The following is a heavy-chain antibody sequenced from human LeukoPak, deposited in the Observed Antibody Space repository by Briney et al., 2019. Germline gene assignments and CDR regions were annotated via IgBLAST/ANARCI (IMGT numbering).Heavy chain of an antibody. Sequence: GGSLRLSCAASGFTFSSYAMHWVRQAPGKGLEWVAVISYDGSNKYYADSVKGRFTISRDNSKNTLYLQMNSLRAEDTAVYYCTRVQRRGDESYLYWGQGTLVTVSS. CDR3: TRVQRRGDESYLY. CDR1: GFTFSSYA. V-gene: IGHV3-30-3*01. J-gene: IGHJ4*02. CDR2: ISYDGSNK. D-gene: IGHD2-21*01.